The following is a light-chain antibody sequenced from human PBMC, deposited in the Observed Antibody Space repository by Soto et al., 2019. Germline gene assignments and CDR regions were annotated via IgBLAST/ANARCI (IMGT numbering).Light chain of an antibody. J-gene: IGKJ4*01. CDR1: QSVSSSY. Sequence: EIALTQSPATLSLSSGDRATISCLASQSVSSSYLAWYQQKPGQAPRLLIYGASSRATGIPDRFSGSGSGTDFTLTISSLEPEDFAVYYCQQRVNWPPTFGGGTKVDIK. V-gene: IGKV3D-20*02. CDR3: QQRVNWPPT. CDR2: GAS.